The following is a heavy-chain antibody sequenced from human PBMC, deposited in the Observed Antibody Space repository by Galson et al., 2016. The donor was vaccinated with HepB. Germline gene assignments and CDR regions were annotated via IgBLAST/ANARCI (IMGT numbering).Heavy chain of an antibody. CDR1: GYTLSDLS. CDR2: INADSGNT. J-gene: IGHJ5*01. Sequence: SVKVSCKVSGYTLSDLSIHWVRQAPGQRLEWMGWINADSGNTKYSQKFQDRVTITRDTSASTAYMELSSLRSEDTAMYYCARDVTPNCGDDCYWRWFDPWGQGTLVTVSS. CDR3: ARDVTPNCGDDCYWRWFDP. V-gene: IGHV1-3*01. D-gene: IGHD2-21*02.